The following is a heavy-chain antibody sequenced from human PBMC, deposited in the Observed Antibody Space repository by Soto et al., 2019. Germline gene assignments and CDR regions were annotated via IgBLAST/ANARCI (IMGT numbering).Heavy chain of an antibody. Sequence: ASVKVSCKASGGTFSSYTISWVRQAPGQGLEWMGRIIPILGIANYAQKFQGRVTITADKSTSTAYMELSSLRSEDTAVYYCASLGHSSPLVEYYYYMDFRGKGTTVTVSS. CDR2: IIPILGIA. CDR3: ASLGHSSPLVEYYYYMDF. J-gene: IGHJ6*03. V-gene: IGHV1-69*02. D-gene: IGHD6-13*01. CDR1: GGTFSSYT.